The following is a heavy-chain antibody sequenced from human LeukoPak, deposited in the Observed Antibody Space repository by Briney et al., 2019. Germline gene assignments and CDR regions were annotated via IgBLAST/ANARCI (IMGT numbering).Heavy chain of an antibody. CDR1: GFTFSSYW. V-gene: IGHV3-7*01. CDR2: IKQDGSEK. CDR3: ARRDYDFWSGYQVHYGMDV. J-gene: IGHJ6*02. D-gene: IGHD3-3*01. Sequence: SGGSLRLSCAASGFTFSSYWMSWVRQAPGKGLEWVANIKQDGSEKYYVDSVKGRFTISRDNAKNSLYLQMNSLRAKDTAVYYCARRDYDFWSGYQVHYGMDVWGQGTTVTVSS.